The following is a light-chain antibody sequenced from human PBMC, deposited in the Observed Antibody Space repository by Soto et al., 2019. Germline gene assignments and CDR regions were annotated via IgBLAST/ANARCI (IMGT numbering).Light chain of an antibody. V-gene: IGKV1-9*01. CDR3: QQLNSYPLT. CDR1: QGISSY. J-gene: IGKJ4*01. CDR2: AAS. Sequence: DIQLTQSPSFLSASVGDRVTITCRASQGISSYLAWYQQKPGKAPKLLIYAASTLQSGLPSRFSGSGSGTEFTLTISSLQPEDFATYYCQQLNSYPLTFGGGTKVDIK.